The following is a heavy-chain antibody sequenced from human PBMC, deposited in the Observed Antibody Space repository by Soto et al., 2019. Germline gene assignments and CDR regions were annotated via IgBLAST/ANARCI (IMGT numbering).Heavy chain of an antibody. Sequence: GGSLRLSCAVSGFVFSRFGMHWARQAPGKGLEWVAVISSDGRKEYYADSVKGRFTISRVNSKNTMYLQMNSLRAEDAAVYYCARDDLDGVIDFYGMDVCCQGTRVSFSS. J-gene: IGHJ6*02. V-gene: IGHV3-30*03. CDR1: GFVFSRFG. D-gene: IGHD4-17*01. CDR2: ISSDGRKE. CDR3: ARDDLDGVIDFYGMDV.